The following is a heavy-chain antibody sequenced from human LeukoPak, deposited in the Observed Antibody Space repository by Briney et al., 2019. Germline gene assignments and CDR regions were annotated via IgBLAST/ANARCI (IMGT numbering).Heavy chain of an antibody. D-gene: IGHD6-19*01. V-gene: IGHV4-59*01. CDR2: IYYSGST. J-gene: IGHJ4*02. CDR3: AGYYSSGWPEGFDY. Sequence: SETLSLTCTVSGGSISSYYWSWIRQPPGKGLEWIGYIYYSGSTNHNPSLKSRVTISVDTSKNQFSLKLSSVTAADTAVYYCAGYYSSGWPEGFDYWGQGTLVTVSS. CDR1: GGSISSYY.